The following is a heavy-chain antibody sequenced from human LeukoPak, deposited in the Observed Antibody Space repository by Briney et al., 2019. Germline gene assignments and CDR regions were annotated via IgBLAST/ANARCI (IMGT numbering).Heavy chain of an antibody. CDR1: GYTFTGYY. CDR3: ARDGGYSYGYPTDV. D-gene: IGHD5-18*01. V-gene: IGHV1-2*02. CDR2: INPNSGGT. J-gene: IGHJ6*04. Sequence: GASVKVSCKASGYTFTGYYMHWVRQAPGQGLEWMGWINPNSGGTNYAQKFQGRVTMTRDTSISTAYMELSRLRSDDTAVYYCARDGGYSYGYPTDVWGKGTTVTVSS.